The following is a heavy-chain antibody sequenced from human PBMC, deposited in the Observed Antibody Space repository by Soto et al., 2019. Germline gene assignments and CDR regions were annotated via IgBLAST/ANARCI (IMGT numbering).Heavy chain of an antibody. Sequence: QVQLVESGGGVVQTGRSLRLSCAASGFTFSAYAMHWVRQVPGKGLEWVAVISYDGSNKYYADSVKGRFTISRDDSKNTLSLQMNSRRAEDTAVYYCAKVVYSGSYYGFDYWGQGTLVTVSS. CDR3: AKVVYSGSYYGFDY. V-gene: IGHV3-30*18. J-gene: IGHJ4*02. CDR1: GFTFSAYA. CDR2: ISYDGSNK. D-gene: IGHD1-26*01.